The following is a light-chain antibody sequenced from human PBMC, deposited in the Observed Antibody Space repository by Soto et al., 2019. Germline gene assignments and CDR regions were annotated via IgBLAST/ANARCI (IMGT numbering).Light chain of an antibody. CDR2: EVS. CDR1: SSDVGGYNY. Sequence: QSVLTQPPSASGSPGQSVTISCTGTSSDVGGYNYVSWYQQHPGKVPKLMIYEVSKRPSGVPDRFSGSKSGNTASLTISGLQAEDEADYFCSSYTTTNTLWVFGGGTK. CDR3: SSYTTTNTLWV. V-gene: IGLV2-8*01. J-gene: IGLJ3*02.